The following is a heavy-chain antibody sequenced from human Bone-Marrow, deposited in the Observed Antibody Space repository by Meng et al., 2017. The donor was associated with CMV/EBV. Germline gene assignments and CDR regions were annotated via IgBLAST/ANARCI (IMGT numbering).Heavy chain of an antibody. D-gene: IGHD2-2*01. CDR2: ISTYYAYT. V-gene: IGHV1-18*01. J-gene: IGHJ4*02. CDR1: LPTYG. Sequence: LPTYGASRLRQAPGQGLLGLEWISTYYAYTNSAQNLQGRVTMTTDTSTSTAYMELRSLRSDDTAVYYCARDRFDIVVVPAAIGLDYWGQGTLVTVSS. CDR3: ARDRFDIVVVPAAIGLDY.